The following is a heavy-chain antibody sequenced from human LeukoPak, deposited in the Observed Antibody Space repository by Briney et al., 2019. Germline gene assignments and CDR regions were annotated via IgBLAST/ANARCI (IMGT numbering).Heavy chain of an antibody. J-gene: IGHJ5*02. D-gene: IGHD2-2*01. CDR1: GFTFSSYW. Sequence: GGSLRLSCAASGFTFSSYWMNWARQAPGKGLEWVASINHNGNVNYYVDSVKGRFTISRDNSKNTLYLQMNSLRAEDTAVYYCARGGIPAAMRYNWFDPWGQGTLVTVSS. CDR2: INHNGNVN. V-gene: IGHV3-7*03. CDR3: ARGGIPAAMRYNWFDP.